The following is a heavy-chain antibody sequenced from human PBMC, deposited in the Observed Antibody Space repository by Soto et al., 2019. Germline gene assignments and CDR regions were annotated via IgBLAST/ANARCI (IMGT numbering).Heavy chain of an antibody. CDR3: VVGVRLAYSMDV. CDR1: EFTFTNYW. J-gene: IGHJ6*03. V-gene: IGHV3-74*01. D-gene: IGHD3-22*01. CDR2: ISSSGIT. Sequence: EVQLVESGGGLVQPGGSLRLSCAASEFTFTNYWMHWVRQAPGEGLVWVSRISSSGITNYADSVKGRITLSRDNAKNMVYLQMISLRAEDTAVYYCVVGVRLAYSMDVWGKGTTFTVSS.